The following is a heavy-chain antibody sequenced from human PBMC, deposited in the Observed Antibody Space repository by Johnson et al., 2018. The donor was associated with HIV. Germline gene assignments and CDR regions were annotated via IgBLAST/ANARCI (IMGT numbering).Heavy chain of an antibody. Sequence: VQLVESGGGLVQPGGSLRLSCAASGFTVSSNYMSWVRQAPGKGLEWVANIKQDGSERYYVDSVKGRFTISRDYAKNSLYLQMNSLRAEDTAVYYCARDQGLGDAFDIWGQGTMVIVSS. V-gene: IGHV3-7*01. J-gene: IGHJ3*02. CDR3: ARDQGLGDAFDI. CDR2: IKQDGSER. CDR1: GFTVSSNY. D-gene: IGHD3-16*01.